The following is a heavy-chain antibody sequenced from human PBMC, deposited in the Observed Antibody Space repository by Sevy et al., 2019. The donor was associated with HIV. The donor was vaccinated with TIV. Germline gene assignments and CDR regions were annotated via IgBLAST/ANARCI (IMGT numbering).Heavy chain of an antibody. J-gene: IGHJ3*02. Sequence: GGSLRLSCAASIFTFNIYGMQWVRQAPGKGLEWVAYMRKDGLTTYYADSVKGRFTISRDSSKNTLYLQMNNLRIEDAALYYCTRETTYYDASGPVPGDIWGQGTMVTVSS. V-gene: IGHV3-30*02. CDR3: TRETTYYDASGPVPGDI. CDR1: IFTFNIYG. D-gene: IGHD3-16*01. CDR2: MRKDGLTT.